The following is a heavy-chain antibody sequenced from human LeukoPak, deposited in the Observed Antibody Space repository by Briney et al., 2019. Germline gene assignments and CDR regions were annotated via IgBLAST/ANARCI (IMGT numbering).Heavy chain of an antibody. V-gene: IGHV3-7*01. CDR2: IKYDGYEE. CDR3: KSGGAAPGSFDY. Sequence: PGGSLRLSCAASGFTFSRYWMSWMRQAPGKGLEWVANIKYDGYEEYYVDSVKGRFTISRDNTKNSLYLQLNSLRVDDTAVYYCKSGGAAPGSFDYWGQETLVTVSP. J-gene: IGHJ4*02. D-gene: IGHD1-1*01. CDR1: GFTFSRYW.